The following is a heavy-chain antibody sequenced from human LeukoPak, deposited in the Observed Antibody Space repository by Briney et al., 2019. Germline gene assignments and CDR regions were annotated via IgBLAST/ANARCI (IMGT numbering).Heavy chain of an antibody. CDR2: ISYDGSNK. V-gene: IGHV3-30-3*01. CDR3: ARVEYGILTAYYDY. D-gene: IGHD3-9*01. Sequence: GRSLRLSCAASGFTFSSYAMHWVRQAPGKGLEWVAVISYDGSNKYYADSVKGRFTISRDNSKNTLYLQMNSLRAEDTAVYYCARVEYGILTAYYDYWGQGTLVTVSS. CDR1: GFTFSSYA. J-gene: IGHJ4*02.